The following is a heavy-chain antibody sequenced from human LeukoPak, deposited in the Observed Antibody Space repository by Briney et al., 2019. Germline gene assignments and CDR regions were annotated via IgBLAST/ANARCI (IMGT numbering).Heavy chain of an antibody. D-gene: IGHD2-21*02. J-gene: IGHJ3*02. Sequence: SQTLSLTRAVSGDSVSSGGYYWTWIRQHPGKGLEWIGYISNSGTTSYSPSLKSRVSISVDTSNNQFSLRLSSVTAADTAVYYCARDVVVTSSPDAFDIWGQGTMVTVSS. CDR3: ARDVVVTSSPDAFDI. CDR2: ISNSGTT. CDR1: GDSVSSGGYY. V-gene: IGHV4-31*11.